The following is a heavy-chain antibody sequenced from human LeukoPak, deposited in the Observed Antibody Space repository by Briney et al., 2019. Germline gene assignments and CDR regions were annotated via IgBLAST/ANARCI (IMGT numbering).Heavy chain of an antibody. CDR2: ISGSGGST. D-gene: IGHD3-22*01. V-gene: IGHV3-23*01. J-gene: IGHJ4*02. Sequence: GGSLRLSCAASGFTFSSFAMSWVRQAPGKGLEWVSGISGSGGSTYYADSVKGRLTISRDNAKNSLYLQMNSLRAEDTAVYYCARLSPGTYYYDSSGYYSLWGQGTLVTVSS. CDR1: GFTFSSFA. CDR3: ARLSPGTYYYDSSGYYSL.